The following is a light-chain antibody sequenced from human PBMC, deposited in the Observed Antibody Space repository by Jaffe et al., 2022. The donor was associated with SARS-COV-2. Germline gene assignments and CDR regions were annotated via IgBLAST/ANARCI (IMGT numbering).Light chain of an antibody. J-gene: IGLJ2*01. V-gene: IGLV2-8*01. CDR2: EVT. CDR3: SSYAGSTNVI. CDR1: SSDIGAYNY. Sequence: QSALTQPPSASGSPGQSVTISCTGTSSDIGAYNYVSWYQQHPGTAPKLIIYEVTKRPSGVPDRFSGSKSGNTASLTVSGLQAEDEADYYCSSYAGSTNVIFGGGTKLTVL.